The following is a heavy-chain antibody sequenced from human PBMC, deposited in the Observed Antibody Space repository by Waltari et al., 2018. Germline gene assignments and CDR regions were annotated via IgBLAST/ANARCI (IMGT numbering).Heavy chain of an antibody. CDR1: GGSFSGSY. CDR3: ARGPNRKSGHYYDSSPPRGQGKYFQH. CDR2: INHSGST. D-gene: IGHD3-22*01. Sequence: QVQLQQWGAGLLKPSETLSLPCAAYGGSFSGSYWSWIRQPPGKGREWIGEINHSGSTDYNPSLKSRVTISVDTSKNQFSLKLSSVTAADTAVYYCARGPNRKSGHYYDSSPPRGQGKYFQHWGQGTLVTVSS. V-gene: IGHV4-34*01. J-gene: IGHJ1*01.